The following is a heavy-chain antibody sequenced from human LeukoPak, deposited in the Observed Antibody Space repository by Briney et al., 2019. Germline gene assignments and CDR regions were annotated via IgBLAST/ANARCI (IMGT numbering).Heavy chain of an antibody. CDR1: GGSISSYY. D-gene: IGHD2-2*01. V-gene: IGHV4-39*01. CDR3: ARRKSDIVVVPAAIWFDP. Sequence: SETLSLTCTVSGGSISSYYWSWIRQPPGKGLEWIGSIYYSGSTYYNPSLKSRVTISVDTSKNQFSLKLSSVTAADTAVYYCARRKSDIVVVPAAIWFDPWGQGTLVTVSS. J-gene: IGHJ5*02. CDR2: IYYSGST.